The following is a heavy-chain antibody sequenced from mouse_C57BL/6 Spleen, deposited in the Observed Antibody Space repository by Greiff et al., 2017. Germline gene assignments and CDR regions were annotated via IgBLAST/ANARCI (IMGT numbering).Heavy chain of an antibody. CDR2: IYPGSGST. Sequence: QVQLQQPGAEFVKPGASVKMSCKASGYTFTSYWITWVKQRPGQGLEWIGDIYPGSGSTNYNEKFKSKATLTVDTSSSTAYMQLSSLTSEDSAVXYCASCYEYDGWFAYWGQGTLVTVSA. CDR3: ASCYEYDGWFAY. V-gene: IGHV1-55*01. J-gene: IGHJ3*01. D-gene: IGHD2-4*01. CDR1: GYTFTSYW.